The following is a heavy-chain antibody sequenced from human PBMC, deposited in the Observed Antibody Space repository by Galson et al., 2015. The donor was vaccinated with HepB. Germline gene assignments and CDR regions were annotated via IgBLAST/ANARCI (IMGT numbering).Heavy chain of an antibody. J-gene: IGHJ4*02. D-gene: IGHD4-23*01. CDR2: IWYDGSKK. V-gene: IGHV3-33*01. Sequence: SLRLSCAAFGFTFSSYGMHWVRQAPGKGLEWVAVIWYDGSKKYYAGSVKGRFTISRDNSKNTLYLQMNSLRGEDTAVYYCAGASYGGTLDYWGQGTLVTVSS. CDR1: GFTFSSYG. CDR3: AGASYGGTLDY.